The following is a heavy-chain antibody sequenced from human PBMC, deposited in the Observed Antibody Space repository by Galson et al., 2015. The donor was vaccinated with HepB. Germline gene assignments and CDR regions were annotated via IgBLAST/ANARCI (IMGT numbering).Heavy chain of an antibody. Sequence: SLRLSCAASGFTFSSYSMNWVRQAPGKGLEWVSYISSSSSTIYYADSVKGRFTISRDNAKNSLYLQMNSLRDEDTAVYYCARDSAFDYGDSPYYFDYWGQGTLVTVSS. CDR3: ARDSAFDYGDSPYYFDY. J-gene: IGHJ4*02. CDR1: GFTFSSYS. CDR2: ISSSSSTI. D-gene: IGHD4-17*01. V-gene: IGHV3-48*02.